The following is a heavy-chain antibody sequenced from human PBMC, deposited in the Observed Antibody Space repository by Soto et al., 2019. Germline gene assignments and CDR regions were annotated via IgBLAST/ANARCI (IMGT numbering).Heavy chain of an antibody. J-gene: IGHJ6*02. CDR3: ARQRYCSSTSCYGGYYYGMDV. V-gene: IGHV5-51*01. Sequence: GESLKISCKGSGYSFTSYWIGWVRQMPGKGLEWMGIIYPGDSDTRYSPSFQGQVTISADKSISTAYLQWSSLKASDTAMYYCARQRYCSSTSCYGGYYYGMDVWGQGTTVTV. CDR1: GYSFTSYW. CDR2: IYPGDSDT. D-gene: IGHD2-2*01.